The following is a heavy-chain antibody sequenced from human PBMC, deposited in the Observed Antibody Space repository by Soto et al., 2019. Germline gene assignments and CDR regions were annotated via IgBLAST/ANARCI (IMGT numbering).Heavy chain of an antibody. CDR3: ARGVAPINWFDP. CDR1: GGSFSGYY. D-gene: IGHD5-12*01. J-gene: IGHJ5*02. V-gene: IGHV4-34*01. Sequence: SETLSLTCAVYGGSFSGYYWSWIRQPPGKGLEWIGGINHSGSTNYNPSLKSRVTISVDTSKNQFSLKLSSVTAADTAVYYCARGVAPINWFDPWGQGTLVTVSS. CDR2: INHSGST.